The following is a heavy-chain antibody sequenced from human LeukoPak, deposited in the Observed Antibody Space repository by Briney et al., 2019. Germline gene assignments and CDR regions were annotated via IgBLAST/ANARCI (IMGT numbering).Heavy chain of an antibody. J-gene: IGHJ4*02. CDR1: GGSISSYY. Sequence: SETLSLTCTVSGGSISSYYWNWIRQPPGKGLEWIGYIYYSGTTNYNPSLKSRVTISMDTSKNQFSLKLASVTAADTAVYYCARWDYYGSGNRRLDYWGQGTLVTVSS. CDR3: ARWDYYGSGNRRLDY. CDR2: IYYSGTT. V-gene: IGHV4-59*08. D-gene: IGHD3-10*01.